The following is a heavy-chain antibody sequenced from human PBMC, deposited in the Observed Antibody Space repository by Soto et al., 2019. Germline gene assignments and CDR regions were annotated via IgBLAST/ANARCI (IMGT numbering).Heavy chain of an antibody. V-gene: IGHV3-23*01. Sequence: WWSLRLSCSASVFTFSTYAMSWVRQAPGKGLEWVSGISVSATTYYADSVKGRFTISRDNSENTLHLQVNSLRAEDTAVYYCAKSLSENNYGMDVWGQGTTVTVSS. J-gene: IGHJ6*02. CDR2: ISVSATT. CDR3: AKSLSENNYGMDV. CDR1: VFTFSTYA.